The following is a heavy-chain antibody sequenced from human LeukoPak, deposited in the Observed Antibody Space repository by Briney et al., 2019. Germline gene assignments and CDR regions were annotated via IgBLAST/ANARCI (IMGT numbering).Heavy chain of an antibody. D-gene: IGHD2-15*01. Sequence: PGGSLRLSCAASGFTFSTYAMHWVRQAPGKGLEWVAVISYDGSNKYYADSVKGRFTISRDNSKNTLYLQMNSLRAEDTAVYYCASFPSGGSYWGQGTLVTVSS. CDR1: GFTFSTYA. CDR2: ISYDGSNK. CDR3: ASFPSGGSY. V-gene: IGHV3-30-3*01. J-gene: IGHJ4*02.